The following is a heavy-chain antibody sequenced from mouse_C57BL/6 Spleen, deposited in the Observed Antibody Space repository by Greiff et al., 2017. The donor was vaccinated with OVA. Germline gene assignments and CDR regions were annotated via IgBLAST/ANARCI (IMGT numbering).Heavy chain of an antibody. V-gene: IGHV5-6*02. CDR1: GFTFSSYG. Sequence: DVMLVESGGDLVKPGGSLKLSCAASGFTFSSYGMSWVRQTPDKRLEWVATISSGGSYTYYPDSVKGRFTISRDNAKNTLYLQMSSLKSEDTAMYYCARHFGSYYGMDYWGQGTSVTVSS. CDR3: ARHFGSYYGMDY. D-gene: IGHD4-1*01. J-gene: IGHJ4*01. CDR2: ISSGGSYT.